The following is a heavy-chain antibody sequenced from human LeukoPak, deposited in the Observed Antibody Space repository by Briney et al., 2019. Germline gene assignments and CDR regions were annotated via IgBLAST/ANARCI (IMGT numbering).Heavy chain of an antibody. CDR1: GSTFSDYA. J-gene: IGHJ4*02. CDR3: AKDPGVVPAHYFDY. Sequence: GGSLRLSCAASGSTFSDYAMNWVRQAPGKGLGWVSGTGSTGVSTFYADSVKGRFTVSRDNSKNTLSLQMNSLRAEDTAVYYCAKDPGVVPAHYFDYWGQGTLVTVSS. CDR2: TGSTGVST. V-gene: IGHV3-23*01. D-gene: IGHD2-2*01.